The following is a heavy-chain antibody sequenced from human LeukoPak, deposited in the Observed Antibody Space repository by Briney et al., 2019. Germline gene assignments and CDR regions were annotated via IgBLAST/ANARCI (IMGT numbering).Heavy chain of an antibody. Sequence: ASVKVSCKASGYTFTGHYVHWVRQAPGQGLEWMGWINIGSGDTNYAQKFQGRVTMTRDTSITTAYLEVTRLTSDDTAVYYCAKDRSTYYDSCLDYWGQGTLVTVSS. V-gene: IGHV1-2*02. CDR1: GYTFTGHY. CDR2: INIGSGDT. CDR3: AKDRSTYYDSCLDY. D-gene: IGHD3-22*01. J-gene: IGHJ4*02.